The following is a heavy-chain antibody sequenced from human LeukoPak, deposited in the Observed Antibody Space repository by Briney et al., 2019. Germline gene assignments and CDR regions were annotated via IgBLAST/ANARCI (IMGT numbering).Heavy chain of an antibody. Sequence: SETLSLTCTVSGGSVSSNRYYWTWIRQPPGKGLEWIGEINHSGHAKYKPPLTSRVSMSVDASKNQFSLKLTSVTAADTAVYYCAREKWRSGLTHWGQGTLVTVSS. CDR3: AREKWRSGLTH. V-gene: IGHV4-39*07. CDR2: INHSGHA. J-gene: IGHJ4*02. CDR1: GGSVSSNRYY. D-gene: IGHD2-15*01.